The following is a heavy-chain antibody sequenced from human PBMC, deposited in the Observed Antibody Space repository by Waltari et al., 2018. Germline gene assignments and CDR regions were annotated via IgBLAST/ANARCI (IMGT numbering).Heavy chain of an antibody. Sequence: EVQLVESGGVVVQPGGSLRLSCAASGFTFDDYAMHWVRQAPGKGLEWVSLISWDGGRTYYADSVNVRFTISRDHSKHSLYLQMNSLRAEDTALYYCAKDGSRGMDVWGKGTTVTVSS. J-gene: IGHJ6*04. D-gene: IGHD1-26*01. V-gene: IGHV3-43D*03. CDR2: ISWDGGRT. CDR1: GFTFDDYA. CDR3: AKDGSRGMDV.